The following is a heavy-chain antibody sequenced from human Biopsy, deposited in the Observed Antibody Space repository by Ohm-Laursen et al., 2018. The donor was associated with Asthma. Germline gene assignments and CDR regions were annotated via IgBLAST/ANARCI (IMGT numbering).Heavy chain of an antibody. CDR1: GYTFNSAG. CDR3: ARAVDYSHYYGIDV. J-gene: IGHJ6*02. Sequence: SVKVSCKTSGYTFNSAGITWVRQAPGQGLEWMGWISVYNGNTKVAQKLQDRVTMITDTSTSTAYMELRSLRSADTAVYFCARAVDYSHYYGIDVWGQATSVTVS. CDR2: ISVYNGNT. V-gene: IGHV1-18*01. D-gene: IGHD3-10*01.